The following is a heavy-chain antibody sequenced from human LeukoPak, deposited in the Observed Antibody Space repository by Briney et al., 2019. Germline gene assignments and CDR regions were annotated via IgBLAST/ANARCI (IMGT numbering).Heavy chain of an antibody. CDR2: INSDGSST. V-gene: IGHV3-74*01. CDR3: AKDRVVAGSYYFDY. D-gene: IGHD1-26*01. Sequence: PGGSLRLSCAASGFTFSSYWMHWVRQAPGKGLVWVSRINSDGSSTSYADSVKGRFTISRDNAKNTLYLQMNSLRVEDTAVYYCAKDRVVAGSYYFDYWGQGTLVTVSS. J-gene: IGHJ4*02. CDR1: GFTFSSYW.